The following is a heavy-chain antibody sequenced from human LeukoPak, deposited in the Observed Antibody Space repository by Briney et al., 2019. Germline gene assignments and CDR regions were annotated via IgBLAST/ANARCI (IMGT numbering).Heavy chain of an antibody. CDR1: GFTFSSYG. J-gene: IGHJ6*02. CDR3: AKLADQWLVDYYYGMDV. Sequence: PGGSLRLSCAASGFTFSSYGMHWVRQAPGKGLEWVAVISYDGSNKYYADSVKGRFTISRDNSKNTLYLQMNSLRAEDTAVYYCAKLADQWLVDYYYGMDVWGQGTTVTVSS. V-gene: IGHV3-30*18. D-gene: IGHD6-19*01. CDR2: ISYDGSNK.